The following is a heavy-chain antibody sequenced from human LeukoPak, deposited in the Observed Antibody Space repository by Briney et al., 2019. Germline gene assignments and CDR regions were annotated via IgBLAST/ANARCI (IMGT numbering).Heavy chain of an antibody. CDR2: ISGSGGST. V-gene: IGHV3-23*01. CDR3: AKVLQLYGDFDY. Sequence: GGSLRLSCAASGFTFSGYAMSWVRQAPGKGLEWVSGISGSGGSTYYADSVKGRFTISRDNSKNTLYLQVNSLRAEDTAVYYCAKVLQLYGDFDYWGQGTLVTVSS. J-gene: IGHJ4*02. D-gene: IGHD4-17*01. CDR1: GFTFSGYA.